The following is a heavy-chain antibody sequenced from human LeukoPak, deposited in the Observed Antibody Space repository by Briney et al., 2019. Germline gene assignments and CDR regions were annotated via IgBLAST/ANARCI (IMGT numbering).Heavy chain of an antibody. V-gene: IGHV5-51*01. Sequence: GESLEISCKGSGYSFTRYWIGWVRQMPGKGLEWIGIIYPGDSDTRYSPSFQGQVTISADKFISTAYLQWSSLKASDTAMYYCARHDSSSTNAAFDIWGQGTMVTVSS. D-gene: IGHD6-13*01. CDR2: IYPGDSDT. CDR3: ARHDSSSTNAAFDI. J-gene: IGHJ3*02. CDR1: GYSFTRYW.